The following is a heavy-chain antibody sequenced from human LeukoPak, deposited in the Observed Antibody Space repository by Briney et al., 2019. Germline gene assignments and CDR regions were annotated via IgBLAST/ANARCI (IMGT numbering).Heavy chain of an antibody. Sequence: GGSLRLSCAASGFMFSNYYMHWVRQVPGKGLVWVSRISADGNSMFYADSVKGRFTVSRDNVKNTLCLQMSSLRAEDAAVYYCVRESFTGCGSYAYWGQGTLVTVSS. CDR2: ISADGNSM. V-gene: IGHV3-74*01. CDR1: GFMFSNYY. CDR3: VRESFTGCGSYAY. J-gene: IGHJ4*02. D-gene: IGHD1-26*01.